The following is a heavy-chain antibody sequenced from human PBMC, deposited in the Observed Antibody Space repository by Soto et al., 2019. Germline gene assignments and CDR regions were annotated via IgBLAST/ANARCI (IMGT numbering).Heavy chain of an antibody. CDR1: SGSISSSNW. V-gene: IGHV4-4*02. Sequence: QVQLQESGPGLVKPSGTLSLTCAVSSGSISSSNWWSWVRQPPGKGLEWIGEIYHSGNTNYNPSLKSRVTISVDTSKNQFALKLSSVTAADTSVYYCARSPHSSSSLFDYWGQGTLVTVSS. D-gene: IGHD6-6*01. J-gene: IGHJ4*02. CDR2: IYHSGNT. CDR3: ARSPHSSSSLFDY.